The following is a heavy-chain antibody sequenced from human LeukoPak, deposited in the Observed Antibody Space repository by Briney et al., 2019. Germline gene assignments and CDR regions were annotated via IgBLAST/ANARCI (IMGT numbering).Heavy chain of an antibody. CDR2: IKQDGSEK. V-gene: IGHV3-7*01. CDR1: GFTFSSYW. D-gene: IGHD2-2*01. CDR3: ARVRYQLPHRYYFDY. Sequence: GGSLRLSCAASGFTFSSYWMSWVRQAPGKGLEWVANIKQDGSEKYYVDSVKGRFTISRDNAKNSLYLQMNSLRAEDTAVYYCARVRYQLPHRYYFDYWGQGPLVTVSS. J-gene: IGHJ4*02.